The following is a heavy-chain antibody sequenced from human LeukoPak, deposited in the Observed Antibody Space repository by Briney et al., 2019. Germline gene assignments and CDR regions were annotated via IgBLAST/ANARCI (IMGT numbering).Heavy chain of an antibody. J-gene: IGHJ4*02. Sequence: SETLSLTCTVSGGSISSYYWSWIRQPPGKGLEWIGYIYYSGSTNYNPSLKSRVTISVDTSKNQFSLKLSSVTAADTAVYYCASTRGYTAMDNYWGQGTLVTVSS. D-gene: IGHD5-18*01. CDR1: GGSISSYY. CDR2: IYYSGST. CDR3: ASTRGYTAMDNY. V-gene: IGHV4-59*12.